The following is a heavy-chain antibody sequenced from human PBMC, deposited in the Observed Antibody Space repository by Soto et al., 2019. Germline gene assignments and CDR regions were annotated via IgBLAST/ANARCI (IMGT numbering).Heavy chain of an antibody. D-gene: IGHD3-22*01. CDR2: IYHSGST. CDR1: GGSIRSSNW. CDR3: ARKVNASSGRYYYFYYAMDV. V-gene: IGHV4-4*02. J-gene: IGHJ6*02. Sequence: QVQLQESGPGLVKPSGTLSLTCTVSGGSIRSSNWWSWVRQPPGKGLEWIGEIYHSGSTNNNPSLKSRVTVSVDKSKNQFSLQLSSVTAADTAVYYCARKVNASSGRYYYFYYAMDVWGQGTTVTVSS.